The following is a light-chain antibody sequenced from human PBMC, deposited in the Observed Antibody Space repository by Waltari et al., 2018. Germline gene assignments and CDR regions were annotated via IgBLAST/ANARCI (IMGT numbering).Light chain of an antibody. J-gene: IGLJ2*01. CDR1: GSNIGAGYD. Sequence: QSVLTQPPSVSGAPGPRVTISCPGRGSNIGAGYDVHWYQQLPGTAPKLLIYVNTNRPSGVPDRFSGSKSGTSASLAITGLQAEDEADYYCHSYDTSVSGSIFGGGTKLTVL. CDR2: VNT. V-gene: IGLV1-40*01. CDR3: HSYDTSVSGSI.